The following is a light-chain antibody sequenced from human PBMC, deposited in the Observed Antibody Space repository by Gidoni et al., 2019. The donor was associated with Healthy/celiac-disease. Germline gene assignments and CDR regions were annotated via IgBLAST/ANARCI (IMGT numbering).Light chain of an antibody. Sequence: QSALTPPASVSGSPGQSITISCPGTSRDVGSSNLVSWYQQHPGKAPKLMIYEVSKRPSGVSNRFSGSKSGNTASLTISGLQAEDEADYYCCSYAGSSTFGVVFGGGTKLTVL. J-gene: IGLJ2*01. CDR2: EVS. CDR3: CSYAGSSTFGVV. V-gene: IGLV2-23*02. CDR1: SRDVGSSNL.